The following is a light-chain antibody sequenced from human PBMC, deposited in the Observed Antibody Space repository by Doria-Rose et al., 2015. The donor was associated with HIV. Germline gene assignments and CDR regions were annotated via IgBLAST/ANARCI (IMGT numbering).Light chain of an antibody. V-gene: IGKV4-1*01. Sequence: EIVMTQSSESLGMSLGERATLNCKSNQSLLYTSKNYLAWYQQKPGQPPKWLIYWASTRQSGVPARFSGSGSVTDFTLTISSLEAEDVAVYYCQQYYDTPSFGPGTTVDIK. CDR2: WAS. CDR3: QQYYDTPS. CDR1: QSLLYTSKNY. J-gene: IGKJ3*01.